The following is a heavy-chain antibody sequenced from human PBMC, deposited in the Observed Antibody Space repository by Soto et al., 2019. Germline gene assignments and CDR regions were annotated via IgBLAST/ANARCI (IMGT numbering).Heavy chain of an antibody. CDR1: GFTFSSYG. J-gene: IGHJ4*02. Sequence: QVQLVESGGGVVQPGRSLRLSCAASGFTFSSYGMHWVGQAPGKGLEWVAVISYDGSNKYYADSVKGRFTISRDNSKNTLYLQMNSLRAEDTAVYYCAKDRYYDSSGPFDYWGQGTLVTVSS. CDR3: AKDRYYDSSGPFDY. V-gene: IGHV3-30*18. CDR2: ISYDGSNK. D-gene: IGHD3-22*01.